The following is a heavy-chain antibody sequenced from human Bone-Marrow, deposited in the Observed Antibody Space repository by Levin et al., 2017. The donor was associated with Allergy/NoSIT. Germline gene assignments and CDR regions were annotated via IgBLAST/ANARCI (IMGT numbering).Heavy chain of an antibody. CDR3: ANRTTTWAQ. D-gene: IGHD4-11*01. J-gene: IGHJ4*02. CDR1: GFTVSNNY. V-gene: IGHV3-53*01. CDR2: IFSNGDT. Sequence: GGSLRLSCAVSGFTVSNNYMSWVRQAPGKGLEWVSVIFSNGDTSYADSVKGRFTISRDNSTNTLYLQMNSLRAEDTAVYDCANRTTTWAQWGQGTLVTVSS.